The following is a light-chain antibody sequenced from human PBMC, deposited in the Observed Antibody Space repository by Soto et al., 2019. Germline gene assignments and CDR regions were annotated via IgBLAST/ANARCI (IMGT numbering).Light chain of an antibody. V-gene: IGKV4-1*01. CDR3: QQYYSSPPT. Sequence: DIVMTQSPDSLAVSLGERATINCKSSQSVLYSSDNKNCLAWYQQKPGQPPKLLIYWASTRESGVPDRFGGSGSGTDFTLTISSLQAEDVAVYYCQQYYSSPPTFGQGTKLEIK. CDR2: WAS. CDR1: QSVLYSSDNKNC. J-gene: IGKJ2*01.